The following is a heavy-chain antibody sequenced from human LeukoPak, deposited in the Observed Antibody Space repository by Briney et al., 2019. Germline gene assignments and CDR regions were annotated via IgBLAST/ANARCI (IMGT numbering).Heavy chain of an antibody. Sequence: GGSLRLSCAASGFTSSSYGMHWVRQAPGKGLEWVAVIWYDGSNKYYADSVKGRFTISRDNSKNTLYLQMNSLRAKDTAVYYCARPWDYWGRGTLVTVSS. CDR2: IWYDGSNK. CDR1: GFTSSSYG. J-gene: IGHJ4*02. CDR3: ARPWDY. V-gene: IGHV3-33*01.